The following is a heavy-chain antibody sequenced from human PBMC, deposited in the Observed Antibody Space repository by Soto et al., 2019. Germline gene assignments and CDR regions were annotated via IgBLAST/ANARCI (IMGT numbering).Heavy chain of an antibody. J-gene: IGHJ6*02. CDR2: IYWDDDK. Sequence: SGPTLVNPTQTLTLTCTFSAFSLSTGGVGVGWIRQPPGKALEWLALIYWDDDKRYSPSLRSRLTITKDTSKNQVVLTMTNIDPVDTATYYCIQSRCGGDCLQSYASYYYYGMDVWGQGTTVTVSS. D-gene: IGHD2-21*02. CDR1: AFSLSTGGVG. V-gene: IGHV2-5*02. CDR3: IQSRCGGDCLQSYASYYYYGMDV.